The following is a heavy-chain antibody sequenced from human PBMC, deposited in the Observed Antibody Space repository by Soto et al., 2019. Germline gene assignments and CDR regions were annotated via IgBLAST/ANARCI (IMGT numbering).Heavy chain of an antibody. CDR1: GGSIRGYY. CDR2: IYYGGAT. Sequence: SETLSLTCTVSGGSIRGYYWTGIRQPPGRGLEWIGYIYYGGATKSNPSLVSRVTMSADASKNQLSLSLSSVTAADTALYYCARQILVGGDNWFEPWGQGTMVTVS. CDR3: ARQILVGGDNWFEP. D-gene: IGHD1-26*01. J-gene: IGHJ5*02. V-gene: IGHV4-59*01.